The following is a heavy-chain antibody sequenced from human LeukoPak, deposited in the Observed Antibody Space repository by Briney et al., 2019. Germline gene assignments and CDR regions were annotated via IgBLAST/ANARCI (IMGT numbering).Heavy chain of an antibody. D-gene: IGHD1-26*01. J-gene: IGHJ5*02. Sequence: GGSLRLSCAASGFTFSDYSMNWVRQTPRKGLEGVSCISGSGSYIYYADSVKGRFTISRDNAKNSLYLQMNSLRAEDTAVYYCARAPKFRLVGVSKGPFDPWGQGTLVTVSS. CDR1: GFTFSDYS. V-gene: IGHV3-21*04. CDR2: ISGSGSYI. CDR3: ARAPKFRLVGVSKGPFDP.